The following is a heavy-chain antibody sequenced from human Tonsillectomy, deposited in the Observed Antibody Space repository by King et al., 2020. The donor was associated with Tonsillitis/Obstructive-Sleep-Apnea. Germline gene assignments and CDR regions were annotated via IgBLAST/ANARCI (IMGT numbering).Heavy chain of an antibody. CDR2: IFSSGST. Sequence: QMQESGPGLVKPSEPLSLTCSVSGGSISTYFWSWIRQPPGKGLEWIGYIFSSGSTSYNPSLKSRVTMSVDMSKNQFSLKLSSVTAADTAVYYCARTEGHYYYFDVWGRGTTVTVSS. CDR1: GGSISTYF. CDR3: ARTEGHYYYFDV. V-gene: IGHV4-59*08. J-gene: IGHJ6*03.